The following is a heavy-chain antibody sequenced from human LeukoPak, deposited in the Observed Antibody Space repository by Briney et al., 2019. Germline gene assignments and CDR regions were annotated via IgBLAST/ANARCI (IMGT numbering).Heavy chain of an antibody. Sequence: SETLSLTCTVSVGSLSSYYWSWIRQPAGKGLEWIGRIYTSGSTNYNPSLTSRVTMSVDTSKNQFSLKLSSVTAADTAVYYCASYVRSGYWDDAFDIWGQGTMVTVSS. D-gene: IGHD3-3*01. J-gene: IGHJ3*02. CDR2: IYTSGST. CDR3: ASYVRSGYWDDAFDI. V-gene: IGHV4-4*07. CDR1: VGSLSSYY.